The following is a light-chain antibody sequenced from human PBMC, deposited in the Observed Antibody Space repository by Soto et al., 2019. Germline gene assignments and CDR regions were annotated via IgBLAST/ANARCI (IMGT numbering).Light chain of an antibody. CDR1: QHISMN. CDR2: DAS. J-gene: IGKJ2*01. Sequence: DIQMTQSPSSLSASVGDRVTITCQASQHISMNLNWYQQKPGKAPKLLIYDASNLETGVPSRFSGSGSGTDFTFTISSLQPEDIATYYCQQYDNLPGYTFGQGTKLEIK. CDR3: QQYDNLPGYT. V-gene: IGKV1-33*01.